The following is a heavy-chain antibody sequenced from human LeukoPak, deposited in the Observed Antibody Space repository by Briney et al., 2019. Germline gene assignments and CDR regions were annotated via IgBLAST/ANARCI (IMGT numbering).Heavy chain of an antibody. CDR1: GFTFSSSG. Sequence: PGGSLRLSCAASGFTFSSSGMSWVRQAPGKGLEWVSVISGSGGSTYYAASVKGRFTISRDNSKNTLYLQMNSLRVEDTAVYYCAKDSRGYQDYFDYWGQGTLVTVSS. V-gene: IGHV3-23*01. D-gene: IGHD3-22*01. J-gene: IGHJ4*02. CDR3: AKDSRGYQDYFDY. CDR2: ISGSGGST.